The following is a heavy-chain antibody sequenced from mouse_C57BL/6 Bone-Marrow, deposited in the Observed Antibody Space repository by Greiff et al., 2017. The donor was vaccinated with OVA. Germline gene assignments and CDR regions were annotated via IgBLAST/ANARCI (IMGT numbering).Heavy chain of an antibody. Sequence: VQLKESGGGLVKPGGSLKLSCAASGFTFSSYAMSWVRQTPEKRLEWVATISDGGSYTYYPDNVKGRFTISRDNAKNNLYLQMSHLKSEDTAMYYCARVYPETYAMDYWGQGTSVTVSS. J-gene: IGHJ4*01. CDR1: GFTFSSYA. CDR2: ISDGGSYT. D-gene: IGHD2-1*01. CDR3: ARVYPETYAMDY. V-gene: IGHV5-4*01.